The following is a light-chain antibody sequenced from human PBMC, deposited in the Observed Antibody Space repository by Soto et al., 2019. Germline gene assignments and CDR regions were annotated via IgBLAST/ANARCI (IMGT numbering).Light chain of an antibody. CDR2: DAS. Sequence: EIVLTQSPATLSLSPGERATLSCRASQSVSSYLAWYQQKPGQAPRLLIYDASNRATGIPARFSGSGSATDFXXTXXSXEPEXFAVXXXXXRSNWPPYTFGQGTKLEIK. V-gene: IGKV3-11*01. CDR3: XXRSNWPPYT. CDR1: QSVSSY. J-gene: IGKJ2*01.